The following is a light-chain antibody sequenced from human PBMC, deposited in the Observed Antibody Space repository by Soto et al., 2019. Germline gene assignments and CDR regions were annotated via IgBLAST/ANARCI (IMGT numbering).Light chain of an antibody. J-gene: IGLJ3*02. Sequence: QSVLTQPPSASGTPGQRVTVSCSGNTSNIGSYNTVSWYQHLPGTAPKLLMYSNNQRPSGVTDRFSGSKSGTSASLAISGLQSEDEADYYCAAWDDSLNGPVFGGGTQLTVL. CDR2: SNN. CDR1: TSNIGSYNT. V-gene: IGLV1-44*01. CDR3: AAWDDSLNGPV.